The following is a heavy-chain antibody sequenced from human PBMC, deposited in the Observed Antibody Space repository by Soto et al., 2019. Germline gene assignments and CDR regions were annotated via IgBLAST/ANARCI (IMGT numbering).Heavy chain of an antibody. D-gene: IGHD2-21*02. Sequence: QVQLVESGGGVVQPGRSLRSSCAASGFTFSSYGMHWVRQAPGKGPEWVAVISYDGSNKYYADSVKGRFTISRDNSKNTLYLQMNSLRAEDTAVYYCAKDKVPVVVTAPFDYLGQGTLVTVSS. V-gene: IGHV3-30*18. CDR1: GFTFSSYG. CDR3: AKDKVPVVVTAPFDY. CDR2: ISYDGSNK. J-gene: IGHJ4*02.